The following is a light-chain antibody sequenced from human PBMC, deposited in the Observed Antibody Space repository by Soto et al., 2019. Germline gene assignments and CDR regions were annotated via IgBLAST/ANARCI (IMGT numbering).Light chain of an antibody. CDR2: EVT. Sequence: QSVLTQPASVSGSPGQSITISCTGTSSDIGAYDDVSWYQQYPGRVPKLLIHEVTNRPSGVSDRFSGSKSGNTASLTISGLQTEDEADYYCSSHAGSSAFYVFGTGTKVTVL. V-gene: IGLV2-14*01. CDR1: SSDIGAYDD. J-gene: IGLJ1*01. CDR3: SSHAGSSAFYV.